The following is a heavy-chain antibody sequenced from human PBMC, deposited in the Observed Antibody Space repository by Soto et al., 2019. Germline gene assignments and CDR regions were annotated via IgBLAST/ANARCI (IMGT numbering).Heavy chain of an antibody. V-gene: IGHV3-11*03. D-gene: IGHD2-2*01. J-gene: IGHJ4*02. CDR3: SSLPLTSYFDS. Sequence: PGGSLRLSCVASGFTFSDHYMTWIRQAPGKGLEWLSFISTSSSYTNYADSVKGRFTISRDNAMNSLYLQMNSLRAEDTAVYYFSSLPLTSYFDSFSQRTLLPISS. CDR1: GFTFSDHY. CDR2: ISTSSSYT.